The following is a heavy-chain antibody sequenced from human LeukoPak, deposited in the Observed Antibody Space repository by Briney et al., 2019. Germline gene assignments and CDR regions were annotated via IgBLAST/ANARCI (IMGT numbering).Heavy chain of an antibody. CDR1: GDSISSGSYY. D-gene: IGHD6-6*01. V-gene: IGHV4-61*02. Sequence: SETLSLTCTVSGDSISSGSYYWTWIRQPAGKGLEWIGRIYASGSTSYNPSLKSRVTISVDTSKNQFSLKLSSVTAADTAVYYCARGFPYSSSHSEWGQGTLVTVSS. CDR3: ARGFPYSSSHSE. CDR2: IYASGST. J-gene: IGHJ4*02.